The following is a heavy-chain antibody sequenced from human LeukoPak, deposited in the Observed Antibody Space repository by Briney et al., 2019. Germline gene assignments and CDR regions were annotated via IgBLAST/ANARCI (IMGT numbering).Heavy chain of an antibody. CDR2: IYYSGST. Sequence: SETLSLTCTVSGASISSYYWSWIRQPPGKGLEWIAYIYYSGSTNYNPSLKSRVTISVDTSKNQFSLKLSSVTAADTAVYYCARHDSSGPYNAFDIWGQGTMVTVSS. D-gene: IGHD3-22*01. CDR3: ARHDSSGPYNAFDI. V-gene: IGHV4-59*08. J-gene: IGHJ3*02. CDR1: GASISSYY.